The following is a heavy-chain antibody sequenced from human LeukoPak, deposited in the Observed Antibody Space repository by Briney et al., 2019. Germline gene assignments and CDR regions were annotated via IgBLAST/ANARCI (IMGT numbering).Heavy chain of an antibody. D-gene: IGHD1-26*01. Sequence: GGSLRLSCSASGFTFSGYDMYWVRQAPGKGLEFVSAISSNGGDTSYADSVKGRFTISRDNSKNTLSLQMNSLRAEDTALYYCAKDNSGSSSFDYWGQGTLVTVSS. CDR2: ISSNGGDT. J-gene: IGHJ4*02. CDR3: AKDNSGSSSFDY. CDR1: GFTFSGYD. V-gene: IGHV3-64D*06.